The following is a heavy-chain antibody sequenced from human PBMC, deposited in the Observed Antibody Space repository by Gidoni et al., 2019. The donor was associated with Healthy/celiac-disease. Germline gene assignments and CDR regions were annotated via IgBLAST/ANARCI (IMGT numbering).Heavy chain of an antibody. J-gene: IGHJ5*02. D-gene: IGHD3-10*02. CDR2: IYYSGST. CDR3: ARSRYVRNWFDP. V-gene: IGHV4-39*01. CDR1: GGSISSSSYY. Sequence: QLQLQESGPGLVKPSETLSLTCTVSGGSISSSSYYRGWIRQPPGKGLEWIGSIYYSGSTYYNPSLKSRVTISVDTSKNQFSLKLSSVTAADTAVYYCARSRYVRNWFDPWGQGTLVTVSS.